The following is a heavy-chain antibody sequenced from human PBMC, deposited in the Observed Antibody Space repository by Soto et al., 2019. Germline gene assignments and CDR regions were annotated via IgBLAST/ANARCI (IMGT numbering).Heavy chain of an antibody. J-gene: IGHJ4*02. CDR1: GFTSSSHA. Sequence: GWLGRPFAASGFTSSSHAMSGVRQAPGKGLEWVSTIGGGGFSTYYADSVRGRFTISGDNSNNKLYLQMNSLRAEDTAISFCAKAPSFWSGPDNWGQGTPVTVYS. CDR2: IGGGGFST. D-gene: IGHD3-3*01. V-gene: IGHV3-23*01. CDR3: AKAPSFWSGPDN.